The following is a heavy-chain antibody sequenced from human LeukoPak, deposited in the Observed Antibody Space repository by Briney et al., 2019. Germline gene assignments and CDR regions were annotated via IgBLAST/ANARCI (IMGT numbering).Heavy chain of an antibody. J-gene: IGHJ4*02. CDR3: ARAETSYDDYDSSGYTAPLDY. Sequence: PGGSLRLSCAASGFTFSSYAMHWVRQAPGKGLEWVAVISYDGSNKYYADSVKGRFTISRDNSKNTLYLQMNSLRAEDTAVYYCARAETSYDDYDSSGYTAPLDYWGQGTLVTVSS. CDR2: ISYDGSNK. D-gene: IGHD3-22*01. CDR1: GFTFSSYA. V-gene: IGHV3-30*04.